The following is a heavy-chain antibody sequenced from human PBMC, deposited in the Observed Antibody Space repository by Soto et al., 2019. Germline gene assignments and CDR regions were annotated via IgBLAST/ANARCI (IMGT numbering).Heavy chain of an antibody. D-gene: IGHD3-22*01. Sequence: VQLQESGPGLVKPSGTLSLTCTVSGGSISTTNWWSWVRQSPGKGLGWIGEILHIGSTNYNPSHKSRVTISIDKSNNQFSLRLSSVTAADTAVYYCASGFDSDGLYNGGHPWGQGTLVSVSS. CDR2: ILHIGST. CDR3: ASGFDSDGLYNGGHP. V-gene: IGHV4-4*02. J-gene: IGHJ5*02. CDR1: GGSISTTNW.